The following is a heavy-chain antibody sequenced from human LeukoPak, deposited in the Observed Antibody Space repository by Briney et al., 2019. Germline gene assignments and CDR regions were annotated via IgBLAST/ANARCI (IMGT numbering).Heavy chain of an antibody. CDR2: IIPIFGTA. D-gene: IGHD3-10*01. J-gene: IGHJ6*03. CDR3: ARSGPNNYYYYYMDV. V-gene: IGHV1-69*13. CDR1: GGTFSSYA. Sequence: SVKVSCKASGGTFSSYAISWVRQAPGQGLEWMGGIIPIFGTANYARKFQGRVTITADESTSTAYMELSSLRSEDTAVYYCARSGPNNYYYYYMDVWGKGTTVTVSS.